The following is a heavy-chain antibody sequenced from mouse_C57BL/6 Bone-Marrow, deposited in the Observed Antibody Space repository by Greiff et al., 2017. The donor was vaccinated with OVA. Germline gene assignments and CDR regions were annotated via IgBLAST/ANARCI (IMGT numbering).Heavy chain of an antibody. Sequence: QVQLQQSGAELVRPGTSVKVSCKASGYAFTNYLIEWVKQRPGQGLEWIGVINPGSGGTNYNEKFKGKATLTADKSSSTAYMQLSGLTSEDSAVYFCARYDYDRGGFDYWGQGTTLTVSS. D-gene: IGHD2-4*01. CDR2: INPGSGGT. J-gene: IGHJ2*01. CDR1: GYAFTNYL. V-gene: IGHV1-54*01. CDR3: ARYDYDRGGFDY.